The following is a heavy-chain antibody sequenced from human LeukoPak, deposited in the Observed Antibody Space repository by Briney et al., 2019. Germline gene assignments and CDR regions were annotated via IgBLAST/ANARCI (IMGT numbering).Heavy chain of an antibody. Sequence: ASVKVSCKASGYTFTGYYMMWVRQAPGQGLEWMGWINPNSGGTTYAQKFQGRVTMTRDTSVSTAYLGLNRVTSDDTAVYYCARDGTTGRFWGQGTLVTVSS. CDR3: ARDGTTGRF. CDR2: INPNSGGT. J-gene: IGHJ1*01. D-gene: IGHD2-8*02. V-gene: IGHV1-2*02. CDR1: GYTFTGYY.